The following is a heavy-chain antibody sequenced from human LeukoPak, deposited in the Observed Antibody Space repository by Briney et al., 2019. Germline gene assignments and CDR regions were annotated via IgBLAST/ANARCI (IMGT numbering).Heavy chain of an antibody. CDR2: ISSSGSTI. V-gene: IGHV3-11*01. Sequence: GGSLRLSCAASGFTFSDYYMSWIRQAPGKGLEGVSYISSSGSTIYYADSVKGRFTISRDNAKNSLYLQMNSLRAEDTAVYYCARDSSVRGPFYYYYYMDVWGKGTTVTISS. D-gene: IGHD3-10*01. CDR3: ARDSSVRGPFYYYYYMDV. CDR1: GFTFSDYY. J-gene: IGHJ6*03.